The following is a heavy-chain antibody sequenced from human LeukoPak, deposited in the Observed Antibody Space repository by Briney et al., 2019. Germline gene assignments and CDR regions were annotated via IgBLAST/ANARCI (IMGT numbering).Heavy chain of an antibody. Sequence: GGSLRLSCAASGFTFSSYAMHRVRQAPGKGLEWVAVISYDGSNKYYADSVKGRFTISRDNSKNTLYLQMNSLRAEDTAVYYCARDYDILTGYYFDYWGQGTLVTVSS. D-gene: IGHD3-9*01. CDR3: ARDYDILTGYYFDY. CDR1: GFTFSSYA. CDR2: ISYDGSNK. J-gene: IGHJ4*02. V-gene: IGHV3-30*04.